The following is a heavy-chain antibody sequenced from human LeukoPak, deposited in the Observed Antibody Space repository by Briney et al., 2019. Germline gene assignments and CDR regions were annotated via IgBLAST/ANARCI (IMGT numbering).Heavy chain of an antibody. CDR1: GFTFSSYE. Sequence: GGSLRLSCAASGFTFSSYEMNWVRQAPGKGLEWVSYISSSGSTMYYADSVKGRFTISRDNAKNSLYLQMNSLRAEDTAVYYCARGGSTIDYWGQGTLVTVSS. CDR2: ISSSGSTM. J-gene: IGHJ4*02. D-gene: IGHD2-2*01. V-gene: IGHV3-48*03. CDR3: ARGGSTIDY.